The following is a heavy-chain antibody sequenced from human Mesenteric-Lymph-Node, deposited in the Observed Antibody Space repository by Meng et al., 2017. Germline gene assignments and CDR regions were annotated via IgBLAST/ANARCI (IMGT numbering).Heavy chain of an antibody. CDR1: GASIKSSAYY. J-gene: IGHJ4*02. Sequence: ESLKISCTVSGASIKSSAYYWGWIRQSPGKGLEWIGSMYYSGTTYYNPSLKSRVTISADTPKNLFSLKLSSVTAADTAVYHCARVWITSSWPHYFDYWGQGTLVTVSS. CDR2: MYYSGTT. D-gene: IGHD6-13*01. V-gene: IGHV4-39*07. CDR3: ARVWITSSWPHYFDY.